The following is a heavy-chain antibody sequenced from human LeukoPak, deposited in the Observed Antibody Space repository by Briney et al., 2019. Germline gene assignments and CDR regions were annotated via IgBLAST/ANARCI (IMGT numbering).Heavy chain of an antibody. CDR3: ARRVYDYYYYMDV. Sequence: SETLSLTCTVSGASVTNGLYYWSWIRQTPGKGLEWIGYIDYRGNTKYNPSLQSRVFICVDTSESQFSLRLSSVTAADTAVYYCARRVYDYYYYMDVWGSGTTVTVSS. D-gene: IGHD2/OR15-2a*01. CDR1: GASVTNGLYY. J-gene: IGHJ6*03. V-gene: IGHV4-61*01. CDR2: IDYRGNT.